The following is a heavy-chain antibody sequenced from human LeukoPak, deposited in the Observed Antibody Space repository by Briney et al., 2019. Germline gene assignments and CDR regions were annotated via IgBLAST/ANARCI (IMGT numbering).Heavy chain of an antibody. V-gene: IGHV3-48*01. J-gene: IGHJ6*02. CDR2: IGTSSTTI. CDR1: GFTFSSYT. CDR3: AKDPALGYCSGGSCYRNYYYGMDV. D-gene: IGHD2-15*01. Sequence: PGGSLRLSCAASGFTFSSYTMNWVRQPPGKGLEWVSNIGTSSTTIYYADSVKGRFTISRDNAKNSLYLQMNSLRAEDTAVYYCAKDPALGYCSGGSCYRNYYYGMDVWGQGTTVTVSS.